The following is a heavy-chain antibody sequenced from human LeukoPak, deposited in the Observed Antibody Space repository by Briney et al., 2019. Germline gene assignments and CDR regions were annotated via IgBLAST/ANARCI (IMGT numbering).Heavy chain of an antibody. Sequence: PGGSLRLSCAASGFTFSSYSMNWVRQAPGKGLEWVSSISSSSSYIYYADSVKGRFTISRDNSKNTLYLQMNSLRAEDTAVYYCAKVYYYGSGSYYNHYYYYGMDVWGQGTTVTVSS. V-gene: IGHV3-21*04. J-gene: IGHJ6*02. CDR2: ISSSSSYI. D-gene: IGHD3-10*01. CDR3: AKVYYYGSGSYYNHYYYYGMDV. CDR1: GFTFSSYS.